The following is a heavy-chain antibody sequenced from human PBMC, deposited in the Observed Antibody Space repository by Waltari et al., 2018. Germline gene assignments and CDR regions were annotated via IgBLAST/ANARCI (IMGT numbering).Heavy chain of an antibody. CDR2: ISGSGGST. J-gene: IGHJ4*02. V-gene: IGHV3-23*01. CDR1: GFTFSSYA. Sequence: EVQLLESGGGLVQPGGSLRLSCAASGFTFSSYAMSWVRQAPGKGLEWVSAISGSGGSTYYADSEKGRFTISRDNSKNTLYLQMNSLRAEDTAVYYCAKVTNVLRFLEWLPQVLDYWGQGTLVTVSS. CDR3: AKVTNVLRFLEWLPQVLDY. D-gene: IGHD3-3*01.